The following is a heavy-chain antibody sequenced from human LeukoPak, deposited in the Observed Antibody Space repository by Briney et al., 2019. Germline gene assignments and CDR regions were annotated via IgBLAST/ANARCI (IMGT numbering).Heavy chain of an antibody. Sequence: GRFTISRDNAKNSLYLQMNSLRAEDTAVYYCARDVRNGYNPEWFDPWGQGTLVTVSS. D-gene: IGHD5-24*01. V-gene: IGHV3-11*06. J-gene: IGHJ5*02. CDR3: ARDVRNGYNPEWFDP.